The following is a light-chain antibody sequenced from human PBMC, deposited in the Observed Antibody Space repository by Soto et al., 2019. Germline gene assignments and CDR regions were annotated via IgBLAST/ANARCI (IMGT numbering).Light chain of an antibody. CDR3: MHAREVPVT. CDR1: RSLLYSDGYNY. J-gene: IGKJ5*01. Sequence: DIVMTQSPFSLPVTPGEPASISCRSIRSLLYSDGYNYLDWYLQKAGQSPRLLIYLGSSRASEVPDRISGSGSGTDFTLKISIVEAEDVGGYYCMHAREVPVTFGQGTRLEI. CDR2: LGS. V-gene: IGKV2-28*01.